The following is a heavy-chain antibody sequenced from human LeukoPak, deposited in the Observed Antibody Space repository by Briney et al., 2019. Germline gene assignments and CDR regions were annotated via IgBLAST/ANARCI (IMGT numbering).Heavy chain of an antibody. CDR1: GGSISSSSYY. CDR3: ARDYYDSSGYYFSVALWY. J-gene: IGHJ4*02. Sequence: PSQTLSLTCTVSGGSISSSSYYWGWIRPPPGKGLEWIGSIYYSGSTYYNPSLKSRDTISVDTSQNQFSLKLSSVTAGDTAVYYCARDYYDSSGYYFSVALWYWGQGTLVTVSS. D-gene: IGHD3-22*01. CDR2: IYYSGST. V-gene: IGHV4-39*02.